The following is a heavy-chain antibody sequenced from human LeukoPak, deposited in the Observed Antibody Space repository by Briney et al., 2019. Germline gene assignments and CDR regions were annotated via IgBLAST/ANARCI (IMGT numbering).Heavy chain of an antibody. CDR1: GGSVSSGSYY. Sequence: SETLSLTCTVSGGSVSSGSYYWRWIRQPPGKGLEWIGYIYYSGSTNYNPSLKSRVTISVDTSKNQFSLKLSSVTAADTAVYYCARSYSSGWSGVSYGMDVWGQGTTVTVSS. V-gene: IGHV4-61*01. D-gene: IGHD6-19*01. J-gene: IGHJ6*02. CDR2: IYYSGST. CDR3: ARSYSSGWSGVSYGMDV.